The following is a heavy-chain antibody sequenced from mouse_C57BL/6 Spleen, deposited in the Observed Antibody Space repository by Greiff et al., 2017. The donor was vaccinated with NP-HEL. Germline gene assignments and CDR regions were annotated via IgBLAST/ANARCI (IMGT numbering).Heavy chain of an antibody. V-gene: IGHV3-6*01. J-gene: IGHJ4*01. CDR1: GYSITSGYY. CDR3: ARGYDPYAMDY. D-gene: IGHD2-3*01. Sequence: EVKLQESGPGLVKPSQSLSLTCSVTGYSITSGYYWNWIRQFPGNKLEWMGYISYDGSNNYNPSLKNRISITRDTSKNQFFLKLNSVTTEDTATYYCARGYDPYAMDYWGQGTSVTVSS. CDR2: ISYDGSN.